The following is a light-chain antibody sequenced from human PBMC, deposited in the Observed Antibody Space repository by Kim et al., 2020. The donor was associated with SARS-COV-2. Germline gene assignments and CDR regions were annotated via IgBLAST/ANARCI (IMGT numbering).Light chain of an antibody. CDR3: QQYNYWPLS. V-gene: IGKV3-15*01. Sequence: VAPGERVTFSSRASKSSRSNLAWYQQKPGQPPRLLIYGASTRATGIPVRFSASGSGTEFTLTISSLQSEDFAVYHCQQYNYWPLSFGGGTKVDIK. CDR2: GAS. CDR1: KSSRSN. J-gene: IGKJ4*01.